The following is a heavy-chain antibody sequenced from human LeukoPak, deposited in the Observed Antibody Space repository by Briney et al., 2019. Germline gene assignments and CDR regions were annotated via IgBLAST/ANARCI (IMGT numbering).Heavy chain of an antibody. V-gene: IGHV1-18*01. CDR2: ISAYNGNT. CDR1: GYTFTSYG. Sequence: VASVKVSCKASGYTFTSYGISWVRQAPGQGLEWMGWISAYNGNTNYAQKLQGRVTMTTDTSTGTAYMELRSLRSDDTAVYYCARGSRIQLCYYFDYWGQGTLVTVSS. J-gene: IGHJ4*02. CDR3: ARGSRIQLCYYFDY. D-gene: IGHD5-18*01.